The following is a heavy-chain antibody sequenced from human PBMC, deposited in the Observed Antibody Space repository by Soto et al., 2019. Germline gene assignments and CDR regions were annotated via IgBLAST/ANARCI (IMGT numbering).Heavy chain of an antibody. J-gene: IGHJ6*02. Sequence: EVQLVESGGGLVQPGGSLRLSCAASGFTFSSYEMNWVRQAPGKGLEWVSYISSSGSTIYYADSVKGRFTISRDNAKNSLYLQMNSLRAEDTAVYYCARYDGYYYGMDVWGQGTTVTFSS. CDR3: ARYDGYYYGMDV. CDR2: ISSSGSTI. D-gene: IGHD3-16*01. CDR1: GFTFSSYE. V-gene: IGHV3-48*03.